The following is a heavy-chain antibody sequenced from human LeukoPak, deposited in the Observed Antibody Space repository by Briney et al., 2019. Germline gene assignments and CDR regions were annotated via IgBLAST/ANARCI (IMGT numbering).Heavy chain of an antibody. CDR3: ATWGSIFGVTFFDY. J-gene: IGHJ4*02. CDR2: IKEDGSDK. Sequence: GGSLRLSCAASGFIFTNYWMTWVRQAPGKGLEWVATIKEDGSDKHYVDSVKGRFTIARDNAKNSLVPQMSSLRADDTAVYYCATWGSIFGVTFFDYWGQGTLVTVSS. V-gene: IGHV3-7*01. D-gene: IGHD3-3*01. CDR1: GFIFTNYW.